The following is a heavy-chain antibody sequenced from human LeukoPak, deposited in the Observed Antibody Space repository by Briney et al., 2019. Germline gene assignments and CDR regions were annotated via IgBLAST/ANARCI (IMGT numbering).Heavy chain of an antibody. D-gene: IGHD6-19*01. Sequence: SETLSLTCTVSGGSINYYYWSWIRQPPGKGLEWIGYIYYSGNTNYNPSLKSRVTISVDTSKNQFSLKLSSVTAADTAVYYCARGKVYSSGWHNWFDPWGQGTLVTVSS. V-gene: IGHV4-59*12. CDR2: IYYSGNT. CDR3: ARGKVYSSGWHNWFDP. CDR1: GGSINYYY. J-gene: IGHJ5*02.